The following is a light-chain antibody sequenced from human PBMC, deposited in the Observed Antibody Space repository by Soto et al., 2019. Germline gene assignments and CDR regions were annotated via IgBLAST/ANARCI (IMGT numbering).Light chain of an antibody. CDR1: QSISSW. V-gene: IGKV1-5*03. J-gene: IGKJ1*01. CDR3: QQCDTYWT. CDR2: KAS. Sequence: DIQMTQSPSTLSASVGDRVTITCRASQSISSWLAWYQQKPGKAPRLLIYKASSLESGVPSRFSGSGSGTQFTLTISVLQPDDFATYYCQQCDTYWTFGQGTRVEIK.